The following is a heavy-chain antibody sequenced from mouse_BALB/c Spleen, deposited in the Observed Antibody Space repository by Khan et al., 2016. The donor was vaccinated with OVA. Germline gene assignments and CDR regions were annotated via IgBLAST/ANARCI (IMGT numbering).Heavy chain of an antibody. V-gene: IGHV3-2*02. D-gene: IGHD2-13*01. CDR2: ISSTGST. J-gene: IGHJ4*01. CDR1: GYSITSDYA. Sequence: VQLKESGPGLVKPSQSLSLTCTVSGYSITSDYAWNWIRQFPGNKLEWMGYISSTGSTSYNPSLKSRISITRDTSKNQFFLHLNPVTTEDTATYYCAASLYYGDSYAVDYWGQGTSVTVSS. CDR3: AASLYYGDSYAVDY.